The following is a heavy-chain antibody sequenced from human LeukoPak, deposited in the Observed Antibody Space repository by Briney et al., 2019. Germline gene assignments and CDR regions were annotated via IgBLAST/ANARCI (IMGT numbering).Heavy chain of an antibody. Sequence: SETLSLTCTVSGGSISSYYWSWIRQPPGKGLEWIGYIYYSGSTNYNPSLKSRVTISVDTSKNQFSLKLSSVTAADTAVYYCARGRSYDFWSGYDAYGMDVWGQGTTVTVSS. CDR1: GGSISSYY. V-gene: IGHV4-59*12. CDR3: ARGRSYDFWSGYDAYGMDV. CDR2: IYYSGST. J-gene: IGHJ6*02. D-gene: IGHD3-3*01.